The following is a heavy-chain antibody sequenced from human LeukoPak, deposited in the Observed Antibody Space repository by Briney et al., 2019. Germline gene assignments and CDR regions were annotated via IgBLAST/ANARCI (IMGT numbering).Heavy chain of an antibody. Sequence: SETLSLTCTVSGGAISRSDNSWGWIRQPPGKGLEWVGSIFYSGNPYYGPSLKSRLTISVDTSKNQFSLGPRSVTAADTAVYYCARLDSGDYFFDYWGQGTLVTVSS. CDR3: ARLDSGDYFFDY. V-gene: IGHV4-39*01. D-gene: IGHD4-17*01. CDR1: GGAISRSDNS. J-gene: IGHJ4*02. CDR2: IFYSGNP.